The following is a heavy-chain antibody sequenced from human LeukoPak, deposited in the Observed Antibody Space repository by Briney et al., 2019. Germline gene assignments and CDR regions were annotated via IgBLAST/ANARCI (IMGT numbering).Heavy chain of an antibody. CDR3: AKDIGYGDYGGFDY. J-gene: IGHJ4*02. V-gene: IGHV3-23*01. CDR1: GFTFRSYA. D-gene: IGHD4-17*01. Sequence: GGSLRLSCAASGFTFRSYAMSWVRQAPGKGLEWGSANSGSGGSTYYADSVKGRFTISRDNSKNTLYLQMNSLRAEDTAVYYCAKDIGYGDYGGFDYWGQGTLVTVSS. CDR2: NSGSGGST.